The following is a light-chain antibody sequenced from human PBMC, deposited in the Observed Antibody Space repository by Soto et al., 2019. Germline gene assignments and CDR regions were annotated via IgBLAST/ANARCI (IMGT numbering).Light chain of an antibody. J-gene: IGLJ1*01. CDR1: SSDVGDYNY. V-gene: IGLV2-14*01. Sequence: QSVLTQPASGSGSPGQSITISCSGTSSDVGDYNYVSWYQQHPGKAPKLMMYDVSNRPSGVSNRFSGSKSGNTASLTISGLQAEDEADYYCSSYTTSGTLYVFGTGTKVTVL. CDR3: SSYTTSGTLYV. CDR2: DVS.